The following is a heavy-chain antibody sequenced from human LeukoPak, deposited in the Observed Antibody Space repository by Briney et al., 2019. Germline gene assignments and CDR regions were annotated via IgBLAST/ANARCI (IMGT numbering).Heavy chain of an antibody. D-gene: IGHD2-21*02. CDR2: IYYSGSN. V-gene: IGHV4-59*01. CDR1: GGSISSYY. Sequence: KPSESLSLTCTVSGGSISSYYWSWVRQPPGKGLEWVGFIYYSGSNNYNPSPMSRVSISVDASKNQLSLKLGSVTAADTAVYYCARGDHYWYFDLWGRGTLVSVSS. CDR3: ARGDHYWYFDL. J-gene: IGHJ2*01.